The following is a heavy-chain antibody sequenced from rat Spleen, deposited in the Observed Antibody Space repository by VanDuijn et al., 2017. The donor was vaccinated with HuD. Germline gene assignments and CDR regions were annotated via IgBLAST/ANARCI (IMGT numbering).Heavy chain of an antibody. D-gene: IGHD1-12*02. V-gene: IGHV5-20*01. CDR1: GFTFSDFF. J-gene: IGHJ4*01. CDR3: TTDRRYYDDSYVMDA. Sequence: EVQLVESGEGLVQPGRSMNLSCAASGFTFSDFFMAWVRQAPTKGLEWVASISHDGGGTYYRDSVKGRFTISRDNAKSSLYLQMDSLRSDDTATYYCTTDRRYYDDSYVMDAWGQGASVTVSS. CDR2: ISHDGGGT.